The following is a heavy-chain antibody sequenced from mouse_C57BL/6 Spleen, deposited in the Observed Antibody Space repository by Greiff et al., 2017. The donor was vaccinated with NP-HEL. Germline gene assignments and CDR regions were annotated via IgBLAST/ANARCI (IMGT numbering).Heavy chain of an antibody. CDR2: IYPGDGDT. Sequence: QVQLQQSGPDLVKPGASVKISCKASGYAFSSSWMNWVKQRPGKGLEWIGRIYPGDGDTNYNGKFKGKATLTADKSSSTAYMQLSSLTSEDSAVYFCARCPLYYGSSYFDYWGQGTTLTVSS. J-gene: IGHJ2*01. CDR3: ARCPLYYGSSYFDY. D-gene: IGHD1-1*01. CDR1: GYAFSSSW. V-gene: IGHV1-82*01.